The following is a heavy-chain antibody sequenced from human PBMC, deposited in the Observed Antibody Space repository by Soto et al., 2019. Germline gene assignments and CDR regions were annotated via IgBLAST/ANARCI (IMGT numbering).Heavy chain of an antibody. J-gene: IGHJ5*02. Sequence: GASVKVSCKASGYTFTSYGISWVRQAPGQGLEWMGWINVYNGNTKYAQKVQGRVTMTTDTSTSTAYMELRSLRSDDTAVYYCARCVGSGSYYNQYNWFDPWGQGTLVTVSS. V-gene: IGHV1-18*01. CDR3: ARCVGSGSYYNQYNWFDP. D-gene: IGHD3-10*01. CDR2: INVYNGNT. CDR1: GYTFTSYG.